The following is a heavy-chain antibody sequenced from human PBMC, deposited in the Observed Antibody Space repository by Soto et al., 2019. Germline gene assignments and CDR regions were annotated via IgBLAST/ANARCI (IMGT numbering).Heavy chain of an antibody. D-gene: IGHD3-10*01. CDR2: IYYSGST. V-gene: IGHV4-31*01. CDR1: GGSISSGGYY. CDR3: ARDHKGLWFGERIDI. J-gene: IGHJ3*02. Sequence: SETLSLTCTVSGGSISSGGYYWSWIRQHPGKGLEWIGYIYYSGSTYYNPSLKSQVTISVDTSKNQFSLKLSSVTAADTAVYYCARDHKGLWFGERIDIWGQGTMVTVSS.